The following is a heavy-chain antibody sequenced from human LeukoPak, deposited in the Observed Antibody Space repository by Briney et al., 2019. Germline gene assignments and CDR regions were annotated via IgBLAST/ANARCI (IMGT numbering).Heavy chain of an antibody. CDR2: ISGSGGST. J-gene: IGHJ4*02. Sequence: GGPRRRSYAGSGFNCSRYAMRWVRQAPGKGLWGVSAISGSGGSTYYADSVKGRFTISRDNSKNTLYLQMNSLRAEDTAVYYCAKGPSSGWYRYWGQGTLVTVSS. D-gene: IGHD6-19*01. CDR1: GFNCSRYA. CDR3: AKGPSSGWYRY. V-gene: IGHV3-23*01.